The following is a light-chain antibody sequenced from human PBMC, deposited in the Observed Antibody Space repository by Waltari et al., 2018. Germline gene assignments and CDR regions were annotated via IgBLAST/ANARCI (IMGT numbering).Light chain of an antibody. CDR1: QGISSY. CDR3: QQHNSNPYS. J-gene: IGKJ2*03. CDR2: KAS. V-gene: IGKV1-9*01. Sequence: DIQMTQSPSSLSASVGDRVTITCRASQGISSYLAWYQQKPGKAPNLLIYKASTLQSGVPSRFSGSGSGTDFTLTISSLQPEDFATYYCQQHNSNPYSFGQGTKVEIK.